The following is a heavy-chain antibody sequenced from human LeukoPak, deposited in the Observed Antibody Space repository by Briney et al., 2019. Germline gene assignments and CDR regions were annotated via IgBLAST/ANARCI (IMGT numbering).Heavy chain of an antibody. D-gene: IGHD4-17*01. V-gene: IGHV3-23*01. CDR1: GFTFSSYS. CDR3: ANNRASATVYYFES. J-gene: IGHJ4*02. CDR2: ISGSGGST. Sequence: GGSLRLSCAASGFTFSSYSMNWVRQAPGKGLEWVSAISGSGGSTYYADSVKDRFTISRDKSKNTLDLQMNSLRAEDTAVYYCANNRASATVYYFESWGQGTLVTVSS.